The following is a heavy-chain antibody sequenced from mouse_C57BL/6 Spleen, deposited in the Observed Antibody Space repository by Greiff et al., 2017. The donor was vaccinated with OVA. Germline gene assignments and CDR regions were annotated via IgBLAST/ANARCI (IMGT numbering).Heavy chain of an antibody. Sequence: EVQLVESGEGLVKPGGSLKLSCAASGFTFSSYAMSWVRQTPEKRLEWVAYISRGGGYIYYADTVKGRSTISIDNARNTLYLQMSSLKSEDTAMYYCTRDKNYNAIDYWGQGTTLTVSS. CDR2: ISRGGGYI. V-gene: IGHV5-9-1*02. J-gene: IGHJ2*01. D-gene: IGHD2-12*01. CDR1: GFTFSSYA. CDR3: TRDKNYNAIDY.